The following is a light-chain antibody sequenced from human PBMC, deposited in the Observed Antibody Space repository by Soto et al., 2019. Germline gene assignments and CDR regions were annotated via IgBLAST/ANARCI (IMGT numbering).Light chain of an antibody. V-gene: IGKV1-12*01. Sequence: DIQMTQSPSSVSASVGDRVTITCRARQDVSTWLAWYQQKRGEAPKLLIYAASILQRGVPSRFSGSGSGTDFTLTINSLQPEDFATYYCQQANNFPITFGQGTRLEIK. CDR3: QQANNFPIT. CDR2: AAS. CDR1: QDVSTW. J-gene: IGKJ5*01.